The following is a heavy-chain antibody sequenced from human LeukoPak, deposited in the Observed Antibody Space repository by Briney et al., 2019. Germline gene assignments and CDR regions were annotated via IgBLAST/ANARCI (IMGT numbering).Heavy chain of an antibody. D-gene: IGHD6-13*01. J-gene: IGHJ4*02. V-gene: IGHV4-34*01. CDR3: ARGRYGIAAG. Sequence: SETLSLTCAVYGGSFSGYYWSWIRQPPRKGLEWIGEINHSGSTNYNPSLKSRVTISVDTSKNQFSLKLSSVTAADTAVYYCARGRYGIAAGWGQGTLVTVSS. CDR2: INHSGST. CDR1: GGSFSGYY.